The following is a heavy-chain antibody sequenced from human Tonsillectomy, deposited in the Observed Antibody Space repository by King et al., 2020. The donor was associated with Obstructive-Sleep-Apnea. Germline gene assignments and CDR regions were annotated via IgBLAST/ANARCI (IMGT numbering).Heavy chain of an antibody. CDR3: AHSRRGYRIDY. CDR1: GFSLSTSGVG. CDR2: IYWDDGK. J-gene: IGHJ4*02. D-gene: IGHD5-12*01. Sequence: TLKESGPTLLKPTQTLTLTCTFSGFSLSTSGVGVGWIRQPPGKALEWLALIYWDDGKRYSPSLKIRLTITKDTSNNQVVLTMTNMDPVDTATYYCAHSRRGYRIDYWGQGTLVTVSS. V-gene: IGHV2-5*02.